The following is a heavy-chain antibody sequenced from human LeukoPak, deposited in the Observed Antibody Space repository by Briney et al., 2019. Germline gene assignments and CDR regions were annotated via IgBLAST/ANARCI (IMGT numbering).Heavy chain of an antibody. V-gene: IGHV4-59*01. CDR3: AREFYYDSSGFGY. CDR2: IYYSGST. CDR1: GGSISIYY. J-gene: IGHJ4*02. Sequence: PSETLSLTCTVSGGSISIYYWSWIRQPPGKGLEWIGYIYYSGSTNYNSSLKSRVTISVDTSKNQFSLKLSSVTAADTAVYYCAREFYYDSSGFGYWGQGTLVTVSS. D-gene: IGHD3-22*01.